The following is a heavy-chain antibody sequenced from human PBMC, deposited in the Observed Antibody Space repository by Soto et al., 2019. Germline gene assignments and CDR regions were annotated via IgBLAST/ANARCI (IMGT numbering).Heavy chain of an antibody. CDR2: IYYSGST. D-gene: IGHD6-19*01. CDR3: ASFAVGGYYYYGMDV. J-gene: IGHJ6*02. V-gene: IGHV4-31*03. Sequence: KTSETLSLTCTVSGGSISSGGYYWSWIRQHPGKGLEWIGYIYYSGSTYYNPSLKSRVTISVDTSKNQFSLKLSSVTAADTAVYYCASFAVGGYYYYGMDVWGQGTTVTVSS. CDR1: GGSISSGGYY.